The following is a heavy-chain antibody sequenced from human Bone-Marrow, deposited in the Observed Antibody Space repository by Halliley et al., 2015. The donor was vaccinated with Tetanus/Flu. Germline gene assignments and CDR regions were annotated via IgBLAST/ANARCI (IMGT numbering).Heavy chain of an antibody. CDR1: GFSFSTYW. CDR2: IKQDGSD. J-gene: IGHJ4*02. D-gene: IGHD1-26*01. Sequence: SLRLSCAASGFSFSTYWMSWVRQAPGKGLEWVANIKQDGSDYYVDSVKGRFTISRDDAKNSLSLQMNSLKVEDTAVYYCARDFYSGSYGGEDYWGQGTLVTVSS. V-gene: IGHV3-7*01. CDR3: ARDFYSGSYGGEDY.